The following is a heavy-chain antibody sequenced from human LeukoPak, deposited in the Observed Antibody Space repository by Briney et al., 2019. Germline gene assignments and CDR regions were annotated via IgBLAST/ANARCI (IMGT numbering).Heavy chain of an antibody. V-gene: IGHV5-51*01. J-gene: IGHJ4*02. CDR1: GYSFPSYW. CDR2: TFPGDSDT. D-gene: IGHD2-21*02. CDR3: ARLYGGDFDIKGVYFDY. Sequence: GESLKISCKCPGYSFPSYWLGWVRQMPGKGLEGRGNTFPGDSDTRYSPYFQGQVTISADKSISTAHLQWSSLQASDTAMYYCARLYGGDFDIKGVYFDYWGQGTLVTVSS.